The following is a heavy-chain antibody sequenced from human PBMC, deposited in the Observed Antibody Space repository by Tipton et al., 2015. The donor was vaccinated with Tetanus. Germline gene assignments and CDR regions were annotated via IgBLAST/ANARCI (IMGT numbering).Heavy chain of an antibody. V-gene: IGHV3-15*01. CDR1: GFTFSYAW. CDR3: IMIRGAGPFYYGMDV. CDR2: IKSKTDGGTI. J-gene: IGHJ6*02. D-gene: IGHD3-10*01. Sequence: SLRLSCAASGFTFSYAWMSWVRQAPGKGLEWVGRIKSKTDGGTIDYAAPVTGRFTISRDDSENTLYLQMNSLKTEDTAVYYCIMIRGAGPFYYGMDVWGQGTTVTVSS.